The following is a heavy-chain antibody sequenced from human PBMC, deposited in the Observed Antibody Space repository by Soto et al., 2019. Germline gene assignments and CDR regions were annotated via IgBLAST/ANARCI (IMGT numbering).Heavy chain of an antibody. CDR1: GYTFTGYY. V-gene: IGHV1-2*02. Sequence: SVKFSLKASGYTFTGYYMHWVRQAPGQGLEWMGWINPNSGGTNYAQKFQGRVTMTRDTSISTAYMELSRLRSDDTAVYYCARGMSSSSDFDYWGQGTLVTVSS. J-gene: IGHJ4*02. D-gene: IGHD6-6*01. CDR2: INPNSGGT. CDR3: ARGMSSSSDFDY.